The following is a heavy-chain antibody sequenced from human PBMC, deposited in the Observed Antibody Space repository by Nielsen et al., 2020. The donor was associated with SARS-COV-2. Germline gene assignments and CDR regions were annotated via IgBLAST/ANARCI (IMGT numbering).Heavy chain of an antibody. CDR1: GGSISSYY. V-gene: IGHV4-59*01. D-gene: IGHD3-10*01. Sequence: SETLSLTCAVYGGSISSYYWSWIRQPPGKGLEWIGYIYYSGSTNYNPSLKSRVTISVDTSKNQFSLKLSSVTAADTAVYYCARTVTMVRDNWFDPWGQGTLVTVSS. J-gene: IGHJ5*02. CDR2: IYYSGST. CDR3: ARTVTMVRDNWFDP.